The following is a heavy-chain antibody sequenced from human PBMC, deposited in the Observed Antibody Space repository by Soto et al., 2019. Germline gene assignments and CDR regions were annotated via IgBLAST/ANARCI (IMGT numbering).Heavy chain of an antibody. J-gene: IGHJ4*02. CDR2: IYWDDDK. Sequence: QITLKESGPTLVKPTQTLTLTCTFSGFSLSTSGVGVGWIRQPPGKALEWLALIYWDDDKRYSPSLKSRITINKDTSNYQVFLTMTNMDPVDTATYYCAHVPHYYGDDWGQGTLVTVSS. CDR1: GFSLSTSGVG. V-gene: IGHV2-5*02. CDR3: AHVPHYYGDD.